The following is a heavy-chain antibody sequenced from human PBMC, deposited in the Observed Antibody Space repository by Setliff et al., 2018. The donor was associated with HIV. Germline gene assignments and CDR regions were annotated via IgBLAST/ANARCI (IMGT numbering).Heavy chain of an antibody. J-gene: IGHJ3*02. Sequence: LSLTCAVSGGSVSGYYWSWIRQPAGRGLEWIGRVHNSAGSNYNPSLKSRVTMSVDTAKNQLSLKLTAVSAADTAVYYCARDRIEVLADSPHDVFDIWGRGIMVTVSS. V-gene: IGHV4-59*10. CDR1: GGSVSGYY. CDR2: VHNSAGS. CDR3: ARDRIEVLADSPHDVFDI. D-gene: IGHD3-22*01.